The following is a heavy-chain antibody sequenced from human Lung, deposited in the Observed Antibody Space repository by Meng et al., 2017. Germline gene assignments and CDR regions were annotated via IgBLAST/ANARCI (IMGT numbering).Heavy chain of an antibody. J-gene: IGHJ2*01. CDR1: GFTFNTYA. CDR3: ARDKPPNDV. CDR2: MSFDGAQI. V-gene: IGHV3-30*01. Sequence: VECGDSGGGLVQPGGSRSFSCAASGFTFNTYAMHWVRQAPGKGLEWVSLMSFDGAQIYYSDSVRGRFTISRDNSKNTLYLQMNSLRAEDTAVYYCARDKPPNDVWGRGTLVTVSS.